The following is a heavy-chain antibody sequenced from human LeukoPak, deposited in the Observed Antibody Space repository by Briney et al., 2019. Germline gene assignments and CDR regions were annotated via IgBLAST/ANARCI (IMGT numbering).Heavy chain of an antibody. V-gene: IGHV3-33*01. CDR3: GRVIAGAIDY. J-gene: IGHJ4*02. D-gene: IGHD6-13*01. Sequence: PGGSLRLSCAASGFTFRTYGMNWVRQAPGKGLEWVAVIWYDGSNRYYGESVKGRFTISRDDSKNTLYLQMNSLRAEDTAVYYCGRVIAGAIDYWGQGTLVTVSS. CDR1: GFTFRTYG. CDR2: IWYDGSNR.